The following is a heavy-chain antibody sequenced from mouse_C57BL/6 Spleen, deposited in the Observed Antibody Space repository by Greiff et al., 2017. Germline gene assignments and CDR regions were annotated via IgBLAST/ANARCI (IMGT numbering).Heavy chain of an antibody. CDR3: ARSTVVARAMDY. V-gene: IGHV1-9*01. CDR1: GYTFTGYW. D-gene: IGHD1-1*01. J-gene: IGHJ4*01. Sequence: QVQLKQSGAELMKPGASVKLSCKATGYTFTGYWIAWVKQRPGHGLELIGEILPGSGSPNSHEKLKGKATFTTDTSTNTAYMQLSSLATEYSAIYYCARSTVVARAMDYWGQGTSVTVSS. CDR2: ILPGSGSP.